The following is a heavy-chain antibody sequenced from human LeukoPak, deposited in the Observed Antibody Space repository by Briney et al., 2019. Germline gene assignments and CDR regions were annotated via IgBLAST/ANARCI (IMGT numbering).Heavy chain of an antibody. CDR1: VRSISSSSYY. CDR2: IYYSEST. V-gene: IGHV4-39*07. CDR3: SGGRYYNADISTGCDSYDI. D-gene: IGHD2-2*01. Sequence: EPLSLTCTLSVRSISSSSYYWGWIRQPPGKGLERIGCIYYSESTYYNPSLKSRVTISVGTAKNQFSLKLRSVTAADTAVSCCSGGRYYNADISTGCDSYDIWGQGTMVSGSP. J-gene: IGHJ3*02.